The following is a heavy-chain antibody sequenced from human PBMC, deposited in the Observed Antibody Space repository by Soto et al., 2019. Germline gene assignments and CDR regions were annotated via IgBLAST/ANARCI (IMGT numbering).Heavy chain of an antibody. Sequence: SETLSLTCTVSGGSISSSSYYWGWIRQPPGKGLEWIGSIYYSGSTYYNPSLKSRVTISVDTSKNQFSLKLSSVTAADTAVYYCASKIVATITTYFDYWGQGTLVTVSS. D-gene: IGHD5-12*01. J-gene: IGHJ4*02. CDR1: GGSISSSSYY. CDR3: ASKIVATITTYFDY. CDR2: IYYSGST. V-gene: IGHV4-39*01.